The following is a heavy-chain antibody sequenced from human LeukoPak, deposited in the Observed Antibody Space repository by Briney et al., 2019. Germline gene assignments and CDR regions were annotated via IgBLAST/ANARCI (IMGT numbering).Heavy chain of an antibody. V-gene: IGHV1-69*05. CDR1: GGTFSSYA. CDR3: ASIENSHQIDY. D-gene: IGHD4-23*01. J-gene: IGHJ4*02. CDR2: IIPIFGTA. Sequence: SVKVSCKASGGTFSSYAISWVRQAPGQGLEWMGGIIPIFGTANYAQKFQGRVTITTDESASTAYMELSSLRSEDTAVYYCASIENSHQIDYWGQGTLVTVSS.